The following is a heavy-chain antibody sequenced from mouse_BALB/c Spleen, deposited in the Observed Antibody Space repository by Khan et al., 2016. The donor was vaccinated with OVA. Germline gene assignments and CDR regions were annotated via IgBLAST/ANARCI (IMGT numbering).Heavy chain of an antibody. CDR3: ARICGGDFDY. CDR2: ISYSGNT. V-gene: IGHV3-2*02. Sequence: EVQLVESGPGLVKPSQSLSLTCTVTGYSITSDYAWYWIRQFPGNKLEWLGFISYSGNTNYNPSLKSRISITRDTSKNQFFLQLNSVTTEDTATYYCARICGGDFDYWGKGTTLTVSS. J-gene: IGHJ2*01. CDR1: GYSITSDYA.